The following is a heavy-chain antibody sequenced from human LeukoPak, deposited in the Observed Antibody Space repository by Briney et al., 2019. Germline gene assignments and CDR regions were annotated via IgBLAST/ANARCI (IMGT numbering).Heavy chain of an antibody. Sequence: SDTLSLTCAPYGGSFSGYYWSWIRQPPGKGLEWIGEINHSGSTNYNPSLKSRVTISVDTSKNQFSLKLSSVTAADTAVYYCARGLGSTKKYWGQGTLVTVSS. CDR3: ARGLGSTKKY. D-gene: IGHD6-13*01. V-gene: IGHV4-34*01. CDR1: GGSFSGYY. J-gene: IGHJ4*02. CDR2: INHSGST.